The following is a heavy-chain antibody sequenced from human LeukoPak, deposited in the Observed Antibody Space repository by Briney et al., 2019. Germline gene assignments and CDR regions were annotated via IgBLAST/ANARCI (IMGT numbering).Heavy chain of an antibody. Sequence: PSQALSLTCAVPRVSPRSGVSCWNWIRQPRGEGLGWIGNIYNSAYTYYNPSLETRVSVSVNSSKNQYSLMLSSVTAADTAVYYCARGFGGNSFDYWGHGTVVPVSA. CDR2: IYNSAYT. V-gene: IGHV4-30-2*01. CDR3: ARGFGGNSFDY. CDR1: RVSPRSGVSC. J-gene: IGHJ4*01. D-gene: IGHD3-10*01.